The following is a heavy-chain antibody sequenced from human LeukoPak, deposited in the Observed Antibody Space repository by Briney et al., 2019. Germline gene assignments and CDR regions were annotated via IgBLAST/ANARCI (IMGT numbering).Heavy chain of an antibody. D-gene: IGHD5-12*01. J-gene: IGHJ4*02. V-gene: IGHV3-23*03. CDR2: IHTDGTT. CDR1: GFTFTSYA. Sequence: GGSLRLSCAASGFTFTSYAMHWVRQAPGKGPEWVSVIHTDGTTYYADSVQGRFTVSRHNSRNTLYLQMDSLRADDTAVYYCARGYSGYDPFDYWGQGTLVTVSS. CDR3: ARGYSGYDPFDY.